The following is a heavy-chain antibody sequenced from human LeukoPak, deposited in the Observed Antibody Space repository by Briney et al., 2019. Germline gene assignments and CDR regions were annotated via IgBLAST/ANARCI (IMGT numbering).Heavy chain of an antibody. CDR3: ARDLAVAGHNWFDP. CDR1: GFTFSSYT. Sequence: GGSLRLSCVGSGFTFSSYTMNWVRQAPGKGLEWVSFISSSSSDFIYYADSVKGRFTIPRDNAKNSLYLQMNSLRVEDTAVYYCARDLAVAGHNWFDPWGQGTLVIVSS. CDR2: ISSSSSDFI. J-gene: IGHJ5*02. D-gene: IGHD6-19*01. V-gene: IGHV3-21*06.